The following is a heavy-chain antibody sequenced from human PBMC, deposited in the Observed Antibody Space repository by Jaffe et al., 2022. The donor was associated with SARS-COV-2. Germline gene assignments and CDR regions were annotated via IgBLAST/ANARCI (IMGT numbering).Heavy chain of an antibody. CDR2: ISYDGSNK. J-gene: IGHJ6*02. D-gene: IGHD3-22*01. CDR1: GFTFSSYG. Sequence: QVQLVESGGGVVQPGRSLRLSCAASGFTFSSYGMHWVRQAPGKGLEWVAVISYDGSNKYYADSVKGRFTISRDNSKNTLYLQMNSLRAEDTAVYYCAKDHYDSSGYYPPYYYGMDVWGQGTTVTVSS. CDR3: AKDHYDSSGYYPPYYYGMDV. V-gene: IGHV3-30*18.